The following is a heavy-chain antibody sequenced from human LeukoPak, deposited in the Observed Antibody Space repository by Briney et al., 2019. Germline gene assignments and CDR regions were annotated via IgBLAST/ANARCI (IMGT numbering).Heavy chain of an antibody. J-gene: IGHJ3*02. V-gene: IGHV1-69*06. CDR2: IIPIFGTA. D-gene: IGHD4-17*01. Sequence: ASVKVSCKASGYIFTTYGISWVRQAPGQGLEWMGGIIPIFGTANYAQKFQGRVTITADKSTSTAYMELSSLRSEDTAVYYCARGDYGDYGRAFDIWGQGTMVTVSS. CDR3: ARGDYGDYGRAFDI. CDR1: GYIFTTYG.